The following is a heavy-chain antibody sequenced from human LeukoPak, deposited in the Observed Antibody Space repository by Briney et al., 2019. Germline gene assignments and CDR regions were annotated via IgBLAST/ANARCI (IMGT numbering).Heavy chain of an antibody. CDR1: GGSVSSGSYY. J-gene: IGHJ6*02. Sequence: PSETLSLTRTVSGGSVSSGSYYWSWIRQPPGKGLEWIGYIYYSGSTNYNPSLKRRVTIQVDTYKNQLSLKLSSLTAADTAVYYCARGPYYYDSSGYAYYYYGMDVWGQGTTVTVSS. CDR2: IYYSGST. CDR3: ARGPYYYDSSGYAYYYYGMDV. V-gene: IGHV4-61*01. D-gene: IGHD3-22*01.